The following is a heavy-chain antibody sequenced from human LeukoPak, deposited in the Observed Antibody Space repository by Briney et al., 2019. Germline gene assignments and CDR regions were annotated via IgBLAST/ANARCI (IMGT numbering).Heavy chain of an antibody. CDR3: ARGTPRPEYFQH. Sequence: ASVKVSCKASGYTFTNYGITWVRQAPGQGLEWMGWISANNGVTNYAQKVQGRVIMTTDTSTTTAYLELRSLRYDDTAVYYCARGTPRPEYFQHWGQGTLVTVSS. D-gene: IGHD2-15*01. J-gene: IGHJ1*01. V-gene: IGHV1-18*04. CDR1: GYTFTNYG. CDR2: ISANNGVT.